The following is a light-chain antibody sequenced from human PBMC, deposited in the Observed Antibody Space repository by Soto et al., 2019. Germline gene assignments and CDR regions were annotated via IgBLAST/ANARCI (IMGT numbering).Light chain of an antibody. V-gene: IGKV3-11*01. Sequence: DIVLTQSPATLSLSPGERATLSCRASQSVSSYLTWYQQKPGQAPRLLIYDASNRATGVPARFSGSGSGTDFTLTISSLEPEDIAVYYCQHRSSWPLSFGGGSKVEIK. J-gene: IGKJ4*01. CDR1: QSVSSY. CDR3: QHRSSWPLS. CDR2: DAS.